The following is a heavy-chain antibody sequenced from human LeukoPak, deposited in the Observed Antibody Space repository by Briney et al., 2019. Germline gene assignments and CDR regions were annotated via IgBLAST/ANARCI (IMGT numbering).Heavy chain of an antibody. Sequence: SETLSLTCTVSGGSISSYYWSWIRQPPGRGREGIGYIYYSGSTNYNPPLRSRVTISVDTSKNQFSLKLSSVAAADTAVYYCARDRILYYWGQGTLVTVSS. CDR2: IYYSGST. CDR1: GGSISSYY. V-gene: IGHV4-59*01. CDR3: ARDRILYY. J-gene: IGHJ4*02. D-gene: IGHD3-3*02.